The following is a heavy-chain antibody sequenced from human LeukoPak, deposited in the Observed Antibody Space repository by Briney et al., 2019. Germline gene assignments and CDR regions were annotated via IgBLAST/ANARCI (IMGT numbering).Heavy chain of an antibody. Sequence: SETLSLTCAVYGGSFSGYYWSWIRQPPGKGLEWIGEINHSGSTNYNPSLKSRVTISVDTSKNQFSLKLSSVTAADTAVYYCARGLTYDFWSGYPYYYYYMDVWGKGTTVTVSS. D-gene: IGHD3-3*01. V-gene: IGHV4-34*01. CDR1: GGSFSGYY. J-gene: IGHJ6*03. CDR2: INHSGST. CDR3: ARGLTYDFWSGYPYYYYYMDV.